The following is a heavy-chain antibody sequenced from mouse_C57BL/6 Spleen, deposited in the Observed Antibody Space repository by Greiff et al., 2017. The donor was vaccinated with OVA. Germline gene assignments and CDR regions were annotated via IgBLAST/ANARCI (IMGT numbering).Heavy chain of an antibody. V-gene: IGHV1-62-2*01. CDR1: GYTFTEYT. D-gene: IGHD1-1*01. CDR2: FYPGSGSI. CDR3: AKHEDDPYYGSNYWYFDV. Sequence: QVQLQQSGAELAKPGASVKLSCKASGYTFTEYTIHWVKQRSGQGLEWIGWFYPGSGSIKYNEKFKDKATLTADKSSSTVYMELSRLTSEDVAVYFCAKHEDDPYYGSNYWYFDVWGTGTTVTVSS. J-gene: IGHJ1*03.